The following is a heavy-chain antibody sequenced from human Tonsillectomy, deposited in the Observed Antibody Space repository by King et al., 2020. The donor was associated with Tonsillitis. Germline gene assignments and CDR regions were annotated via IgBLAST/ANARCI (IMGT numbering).Heavy chain of an antibody. CDR3: TRTTTYSGSYSS. CDR1: GFTFSGSA. D-gene: IGHD1-26*01. CDR2: IRSKANSYAT. Sequence: VQLVESGGGLVQPGGSLKLSCAASGFTFSGSAMHWVRQASGKGLEWVVRIRSKANSYATAYAASVKGRFTISRDDSKNTAYLQMKSLKTEDTAGYYCTRTTTYSGSYSSWGQGTLVTVSS. J-gene: IGHJ5*02. V-gene: IGHV3-73*01.